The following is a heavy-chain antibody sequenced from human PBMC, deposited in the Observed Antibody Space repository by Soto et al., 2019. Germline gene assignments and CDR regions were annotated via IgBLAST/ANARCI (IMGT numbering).Heavy chain of an antibody. J-gene: IGHJ4*02. D-gene: IGHD3-10*01. CDR3: ARSRSGAVADSFDF. CDR1: GFTFSRYA. Sequence: QVQVVESGGGVAQPGRSLRLSCAASGFTFSRYAIHWVRQAPGKGLEWVAVISRDGTNKYYVDSVKGRFTISRDNSRNTLYLQMNSLRHEDAAVYYCARSRSGAVADSFDFWGQGTLFTVSS. CDR2: ISRDGTNK. V-gene: IGHV3-30*04.